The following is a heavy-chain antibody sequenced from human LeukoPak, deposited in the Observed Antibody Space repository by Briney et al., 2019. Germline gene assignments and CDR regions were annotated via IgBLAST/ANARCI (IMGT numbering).Heavy chain of an antibody. V-gene: IGHV1-18*01. Sequence: ASVKVSCKDSGYTFTSYGISWVRQAPGQGLEWMGWISAYNGNTNYEQKPQGRVTMTTDTSTSTAYMELRSLRSDDTAVYYCATRIAAAGLDYWGQGTLVTVSS. D-gene: IGHD6-13*01. J-gene: IGHJ4*02. CDR3: ATRIAAAGLDY. CDR1: GYTFTSYG. CDR2: ISAYNGNT.